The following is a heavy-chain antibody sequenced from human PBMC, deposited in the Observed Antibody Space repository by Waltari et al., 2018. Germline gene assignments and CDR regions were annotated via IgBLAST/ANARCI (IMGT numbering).Heavy chain of an antibody. Sequence: QVQLVESGGGVVQPGGSLRLSCAASGFTFSSYGMHWVRQAPGKGLEWVAFIRYYGSNKYYADSVKGRFTIARDNSKNTLYLQMNSLRAEDTAVYYCASSGGDAFDIWGQGTMVTVSS. D-gene: IGHD3-16*01. CDR2: IRYYGSNK. V-gene: IGHV3-30*02. J-gene: IGHJ3*02. CDR3: ASSGGDAFDI. CDR1: GFTFSSYG.